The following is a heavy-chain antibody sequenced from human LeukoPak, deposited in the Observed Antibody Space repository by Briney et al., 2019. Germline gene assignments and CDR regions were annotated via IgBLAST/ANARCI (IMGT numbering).Heavy chain of an antibody. V-gene: IGHV1-69*01. CDR2: IIPIFDTA. D-gene: IGHD5-18*01. CDR3: ARVIGYNYGFDY. Sequence: ASVKISCKASGYTFSNTVGWVRQAPGQGLEWMGGIIPIFDTANSAPKFQGRVTFTADESTNTAHMELTSLRFEDTAVYYCARVIGYNYGFDYWGQGTLVTVSS. CDR1: GYTFSNTV. J-gene: IGHJ4*02.